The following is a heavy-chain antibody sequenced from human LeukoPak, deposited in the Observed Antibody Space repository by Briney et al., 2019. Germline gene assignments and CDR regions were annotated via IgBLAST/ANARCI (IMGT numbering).Heavy chain of an antibody. D-gene: IGHD3-9*01. CDR2: IYSGGST. Sequence: GGSLRLSCAASGFTVSSNYMTWVRQAPGKGLEWVSLIYSGGSTYYADSVKGRFTISRDNSKNTLYLQMNSLRAEDTAVYYCAKIPLGYFDWLLLSVDAFDIWGQGTMVTVSS. V-gene: IGHV3-53*05. J-gene: IGHJ3*02. CDR3: AKIPLGYFDWLLLSVDAFDI. CDR1: GFTVSSNY.